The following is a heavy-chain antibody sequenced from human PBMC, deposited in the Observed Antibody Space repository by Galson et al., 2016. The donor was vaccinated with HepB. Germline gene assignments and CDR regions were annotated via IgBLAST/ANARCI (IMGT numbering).Heavy chain of an antibody. Sequence: SLRLSCAGSEFTFSSYAVSWVRQAPGKGLEWVSVITSSGADTYYADSVKGRLTISRDNSKDRLYLQMNSLRAEDTAVDYCAKGGAVIMDAFDIWGQGTMVTVS. J-gene: IGHJ3*02. CDR3: AKGGAVIMDAFDI. CDR1: EFTFSSYA. CDR2: ITSSGADT. V-gene: IGHV3-23*01. D-gene: IGHD3-3*01.